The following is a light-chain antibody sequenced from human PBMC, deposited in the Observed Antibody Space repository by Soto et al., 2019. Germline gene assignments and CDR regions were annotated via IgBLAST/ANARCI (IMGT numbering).Light chain of an antibody. CDR3: QQVNHFPFT. CDR2: AAS. V-gene: IGKV1D-12*01. Sequence: DIQLPQSPSSVSASVGDRVSITCRASQTVNTWLAWFQQKPGKAPKLLIYAASTLQSGVPSRFSASGSGTDFTLTISSLQPDDFATYDCQQVNHFPFTCGQGPDLEIK. CDR1: QTVNTW. J-gene: IGKJ2*01.